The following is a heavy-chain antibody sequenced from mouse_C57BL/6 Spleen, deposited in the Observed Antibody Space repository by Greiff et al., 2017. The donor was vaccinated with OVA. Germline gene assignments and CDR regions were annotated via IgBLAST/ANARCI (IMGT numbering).Heavy chain of an antibody. Sequence: EVKLQESGAELVKPGASVKLSCTASGFNIKDYYMHWVKQRTEQGLEWIGRIDPEDGATKYAPKFQGKATITADTSSNTAYLQLSSLTSEDPAVYYCAAYGYDVGAWFAYWGQGTLVTVSA. CDR3: AAYGYDVGAWFAY. CDR2: IDPEDGAT. V-gene: IGHV14-2*01. D-gene: IGHD2-2*01. J-gene: IGHJ3*01. CDR1: GFNIKDYY.